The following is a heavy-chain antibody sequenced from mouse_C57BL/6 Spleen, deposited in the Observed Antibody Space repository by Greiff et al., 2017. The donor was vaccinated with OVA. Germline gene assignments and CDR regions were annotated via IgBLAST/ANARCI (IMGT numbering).Heavy chain of an antibody. Sequence: QVQLQESGAELARPGASVKLSCKASGYTFTSYGISWVKQRTGQGLEWIGVIYPRSGNTYYNEKFKGKATLTADKSSSTAYMELRSLTSEDSAVYFCARSYYYGSSYWYFDVWGTGTPVTVSS. J-gene: IGHJ1*03. CDR1: GYTFTSYG. CDR3: ARSYYYGSSYWYFDV. V-gene: IGHV1-81*01. CDR2: IYPRSGNT. D-gene: IGHD1-1*01.